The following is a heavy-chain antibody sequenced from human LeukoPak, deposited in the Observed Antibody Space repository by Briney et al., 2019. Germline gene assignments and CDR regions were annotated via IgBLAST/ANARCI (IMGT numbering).Heavy chain of an antibody. V-gene: IGHV4-34*01. D-gene: IGHD2-15*01. CDR1: GGSFSGYY. CDR3: ATGYCSGGSCYFGY. Sequence: SEALSLTCAVYGGSFSGYYWSWIRQPRGKGLEWIGKSNHSGSTNYNPSLKSRVTISVDTSKNQFSLKLSSVTAADTAVYYCATGYCSGGSCYFGYWGQGTLVTVSS. J-gene: IGHJ4*02. CDR2: SNHSGST.